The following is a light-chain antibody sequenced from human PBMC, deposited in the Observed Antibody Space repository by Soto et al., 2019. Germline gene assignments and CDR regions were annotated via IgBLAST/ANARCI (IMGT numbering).Light chain of an antibody. J-gene: IGKJ1*01. Sequence: IMLTQSPGTLSLSPGERATLSCRASQSFSSSYLAWYQQKPGQAPRLLIYGASSRATGIPDRFSGSGSGTDFTLTISRLEPEDFAVYYCQQYGSSPTTFGQGTKVDIK. CDR2: GAS. CDR3: QQYGSSPTT. CDR1: QSFSSSY. V-gene: IGKV3-20*01.